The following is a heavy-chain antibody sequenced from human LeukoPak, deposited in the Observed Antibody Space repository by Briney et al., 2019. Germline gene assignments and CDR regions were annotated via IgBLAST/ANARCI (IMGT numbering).Heavy chain of an antibody. D-gene: IGHD2-15*01. CDR3: ARGDVVVVAATGPAPNYYYYMDV. J-gene: IGHJ6*03. V-gene: IGHV1-69*06. CDR1: GGTFSSYA. CDR2: IIPIFGTA. Sequence: GASVKVSCKASGGTFSSYAISWVRQAPGQGLEWMGGIIPIFGTANYAQKFQGRVTITADKSTSTAYMELRSLRSEDTAVYYCARGDVVVVAATGPAPNYYYYMDVWGKGTTVTVSS.